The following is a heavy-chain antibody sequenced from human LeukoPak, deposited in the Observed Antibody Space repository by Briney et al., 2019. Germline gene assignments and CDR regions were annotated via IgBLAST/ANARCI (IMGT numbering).Heavy chain of an antibody. CDR3: ARGAPGY. CDR1: GASMSSSSYY. CDR2: MYHSGIT. V-gene: IGHV4-39*07. J-gene: IGHJ4*02. Sequence: SETLSLTCTVSGASMSSSSYYWGWIRQPPGKGLEWIGNMYHSGITYYNPSLRSRVTMSVDTSKNQFSLKLSSVTAADTAVYYCARGAPGYWGQGTLVTVSS.